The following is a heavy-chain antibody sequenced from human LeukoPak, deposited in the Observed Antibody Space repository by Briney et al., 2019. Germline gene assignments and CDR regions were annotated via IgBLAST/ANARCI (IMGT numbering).Heavy chain of an antibody. CDR1: GGSTSSYY. V-gene: IGHV4-4*07. D-gene: IGHD6-19*01. CDR2: IYTSGST. J-gene: IGHJ4*02. CDR3: ARDLSEGSSGWYPIFDY. Sequence: SETLSLTCTVSGGSTSSYYWSWIRQPAGKGLEWIGRIYTSGSTNYNPSLKSRVTMSVDTSKNQFSLKLSSVTAADTAVYYCARDLSEGSSGWYPIFDYWGQGTLVTVSS.